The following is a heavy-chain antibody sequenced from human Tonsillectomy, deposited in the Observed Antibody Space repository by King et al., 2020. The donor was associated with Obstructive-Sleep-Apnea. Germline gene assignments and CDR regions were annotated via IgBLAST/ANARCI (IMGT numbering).Heavy chain of an antibody. J-gene: IGHJ4*02. CDR2: IYYSGST. CDR3: ARGGLAVAGVPFDV. D-gene: IGHD6-19*01. CDR1: GGSISSYY. Sequence: VQLQESGPGLVKPSETLSLTCTVSGGSISSYYCSWIRQPPGKGLEWIGYIYYSGSTNYNPSLKSRVTISVDTSNNQFSLKLSSVTAADTAGYYFARGGLAVAGVPFDVWGQGTLVTVSS. V-gene: IGHV4-59*08.